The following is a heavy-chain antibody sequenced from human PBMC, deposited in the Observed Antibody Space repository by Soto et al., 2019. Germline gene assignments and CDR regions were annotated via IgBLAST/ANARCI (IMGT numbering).Heavy chain of an antibody. CDR1: GGAFSGSV. D-gene: IGHD6-25*01. CDR3: ARGPLAARGSYYYSDMDV. J-gene: IGHJ6*02. Sequence: QVQLVQSGAEVKQPGSSVKVSCKTSGGAFSGSVISWVRHVPGQGLDWMGAIIPIYGSANYAQNLQGRIMITADESTSATYMELSSMRSEDTAVSYCARGPLAARGSYYYSDMDVWGQGTTVTVSS. CDR2: IIPIYGSA. V-gene: IGHV1-69*19.